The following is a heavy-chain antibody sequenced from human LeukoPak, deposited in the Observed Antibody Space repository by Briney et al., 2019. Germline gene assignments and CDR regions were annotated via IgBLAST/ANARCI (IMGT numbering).Heavy chain of an antibody. D-gene: IGHD1-26*01. V-gene: IGHV3-43D*03. J-gene: IGHJ6*03. CDR2: ISWDGGST. CDR1: GFTFDDYA. CDR3: AKDSREGYYYYYMDV. Sequence: GGSLRLSCAASGFTFDDYAMHWVRQAPGKGLEWVSLISWDGGSTYYADSVKGRFTISRDNSKNSLYLQMNSLRAEDTALYYCAKDSREGYYYYYMDVWGKGTTVTVSS.